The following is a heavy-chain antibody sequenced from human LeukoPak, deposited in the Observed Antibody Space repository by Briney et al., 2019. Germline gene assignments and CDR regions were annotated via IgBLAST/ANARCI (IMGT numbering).Heavy chain of an antibody. CDR3: AREGSSGYYYGGAVY. Sequence: ETLSLTCTVSGGSIRNSDYYWGWIRQPPGKGLEWVSVIYSGGSTYYADSVKGRFTISRDNSKNMLYLQMNSLRAEDTAVYYCAREGSSGYYYGGAVYWGQGTLVTVSS. CDR2: IYSGGST. V-gene: IGHV3-66*01. CDR1: GGSIRNSDYY. J-gene: IGHJ4*02. D-gene: IGHD3-22*01.